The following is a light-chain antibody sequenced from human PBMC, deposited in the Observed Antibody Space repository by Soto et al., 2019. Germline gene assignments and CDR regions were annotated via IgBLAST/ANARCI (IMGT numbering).Light chain of an antibody. CDR2: DAS. V-gene: IGKV3D-20*02. Sequence: VFAHSSVTLSFSPVDRAALSCRASQTVTSNFLAWYQEKPGQAPRLLIYDASTRATGIPARFSGSGSGTDFTLTISSLEPEDFAVYYCQQRSNRPPGITFGQGTRLEIK. CDR1: QTVTSN. J-gene: IGKJ5*01. CDR3: QQRSNRPPGIT.